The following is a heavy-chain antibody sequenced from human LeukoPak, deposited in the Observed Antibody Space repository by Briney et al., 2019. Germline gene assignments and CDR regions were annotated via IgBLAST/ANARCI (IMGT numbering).Heavy chain of an antibody. CDR1: GGSISSSSYY. CDR3: ARVEPITIFGVVNRYNWFDP. V-gene: IGHV4-39*07. J-gene: IGHJ5*02. CDR2: IYYSGST. Sequence: SETLSLTCAVSGGSISSSSYYWGWIRQPPGKGLEWIGSIYYSGSTYYNPSLKSRVTISVDTSKNQFSLKLSSVTAADTAVYYCARVEPITIFGVVNRYNWFDPWGQGTLVTVSS. D-gene: IGHD3-3*01.